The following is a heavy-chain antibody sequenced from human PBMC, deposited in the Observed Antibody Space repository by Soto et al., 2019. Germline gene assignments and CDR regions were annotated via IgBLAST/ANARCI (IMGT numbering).Heavy chain of an antibody. CDR1: GFTFSSYA. V-gene: IGHV3-23*01. J-gene: IGHJ4*02. D-gene: IGHD3-3*01. Sequence: SCAASGFTFSSYAMSWVRQAPGKGLEWVSAISGSGGSTYYADSVKGRFTISRDNSKNTLYLQMNSLRAEDTAVYYCAKDFRGLTYYDFWSGYDLWGQGTLVTVSS. CDR2: ISGSGGST. CDR3: AKDFRGLTYYDFWSGYDL.